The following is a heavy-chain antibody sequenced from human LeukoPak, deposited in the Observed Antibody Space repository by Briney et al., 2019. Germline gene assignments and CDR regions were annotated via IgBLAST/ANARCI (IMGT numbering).Heavy chain of an antibody. D-gene: IGHD2-8*01. CDR1: GGSISSGGYS. CDR2: IYHSGST. Sequence: SQTLSLTCAVSGGSISSGGYSWSWIRRPPGKGLEWIGYIYHSGSTYYNPSLKSRVTISVDRSKNQFSLKLSSVTTADTAVYYCARGVLAGWFDPWGQGTLVTVSS. CDR3: ARGVLAGWFDP. V-gene: IGHV4-30-2*01. J-gene: IGHJ5*02.